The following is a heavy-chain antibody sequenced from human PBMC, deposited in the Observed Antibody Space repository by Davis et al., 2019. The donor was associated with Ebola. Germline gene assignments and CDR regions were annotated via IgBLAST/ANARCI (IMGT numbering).Heavy chain of an antibody. V-gene: IGHV4-34*01. CDR2: INHSGST. CDR3: ARVGQRDNWFDP. D-gene: IGHD6-25*01. J-gene: IGHJ5*02. CDR1: GGSFSGYY. Sequence: SETLSLTCAVYGGSFSGYYWSWIRQPPGKGLEWIGEINHSGSTNYNPSLKRRVTISVDTSKNQFSLKRSSVTAADTAVYYCARVGQRDNWFDPWGQGTLVTVSS.